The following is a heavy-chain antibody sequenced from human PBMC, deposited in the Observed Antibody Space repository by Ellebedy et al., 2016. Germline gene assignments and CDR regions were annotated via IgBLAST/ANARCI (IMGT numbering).Heavy chain of an antibody. CDR3: ARDREAYYDILTGLDY. V-gene: IGHV1-2*02. D-gene: IGHD3-9*01. CDR2: INPNSGAT. J-gene: IGHJ4*02. CDR1: GYTFTGYY. Sequence: ASVKVSCXASGYTFTGYYMHWVRQAPGQGPEWMGWINPNSGATNYAQNFQGRVTMTRDTSISTAYMDLSGLRSNDTAVYYCARDREAYYDILTGLDYWGQGTLVTVSS.